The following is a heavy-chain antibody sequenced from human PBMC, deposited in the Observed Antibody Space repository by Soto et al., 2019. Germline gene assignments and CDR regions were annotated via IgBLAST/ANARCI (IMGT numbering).Heavy chain of an antibody. Sequence: QVQLVESGGGVVQPGRSLRLSCAASGFTFSSYGMHWVRQAPGKGLEWVAVIWYDGSNKYYADSVKGRFTISRDNSKNTLYLQMNSLRAEDTAVYYCARDPGIAAAGRGCYFDYWGQGTLVTVSS. D-gene: IGHD6-13*01. V-gene: IGHV3-33*01. CDR2: IWYDGSNK. CDR3: ARDPGIAAAGRGCYFDY. J-gene: IGHJ4*02. CDR1: GFTFSSYG.